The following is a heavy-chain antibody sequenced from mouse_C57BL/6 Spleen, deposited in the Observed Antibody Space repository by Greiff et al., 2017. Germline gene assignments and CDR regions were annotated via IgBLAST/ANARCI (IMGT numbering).Heavy chain of an antibody. D-gene: IGHD1-1*01. CDR2: INPSTGGT. CDR1: GYSFTGYY. CDR3: AYYYGSSFAMDY. J-gene: IGHJ4*01. Sequence: VQLKQSGPELVKPGASVKISCKASGYSFTGYYMNWVKQSPEKSLEWIGEINPSTGGTTYNQKFKAKATLTVDKSSSTAYMQLKSLTSEDSAVYYCAYYYGSSFAMDYWGQGTSVTVSS. V-gene: IGHV1-42*01.